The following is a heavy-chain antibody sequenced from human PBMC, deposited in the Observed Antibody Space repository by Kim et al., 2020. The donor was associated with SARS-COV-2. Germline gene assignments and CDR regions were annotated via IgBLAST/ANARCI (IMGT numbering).Heavy chain of an antibody. CDR1: GFSLSTSGMC. CDR3: ARTQIPIAAAGSGYYYYGMDV. D-gene: IGHD6-13*01. Sequence: SGPTLVKPPQTLTLTCTFSGFSLSTSGMCVSWIRQPPGKALEWLALIDWDDDKYYSTSLKTRLTISKDTSKNQVVLTMTNMDPVDTATYYCARTQIPIAAAGSGYYYYGMDVWGQGTTVTVSS. J-gene: IGHJ6*02. V-gene: IGHV2-70*01. CDR2: IDWDDDK.